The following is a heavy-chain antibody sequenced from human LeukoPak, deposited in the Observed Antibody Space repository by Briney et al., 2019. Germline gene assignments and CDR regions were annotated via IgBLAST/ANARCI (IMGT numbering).Heavy chain of an antibody. CDR3: ASERPSSSWYDY. J-gene: IGHJ4*02. CDR2: IVGSGDST. V-gene: IGHV3-23*01. D-gene: IGHD6-13*01. CDR1: GFTFSSYA. Sequence: GGSLRLSCAASGFTFSSYAMSWVRQAPGKGLEWVSVIVGSGDSTYYADSVKGRFTISRDNSKNTLYLQMNSLRAEDTAVYFCASERPSSSWYDYWGQGTLVTVSS.